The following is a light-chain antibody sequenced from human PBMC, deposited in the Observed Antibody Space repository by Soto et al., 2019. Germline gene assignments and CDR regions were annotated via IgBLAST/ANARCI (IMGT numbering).Light chain of an antibody. J-gene: IGLJ2*01. CDR2: EVS. Sequence: QSVLAQPASVSGSPGQSITISCTGTTSDIGTYNDVSWYQQHPGKAPKVIIYEVSNRPSGLSNRFSASKSGNTASLTISGLQAEDEADYYCSSYTISTTLVVFGGGT. V-gene: IGLV2-14*01. CDR1: TSDIGTYND. CDR3: SSYTISTTLVV.